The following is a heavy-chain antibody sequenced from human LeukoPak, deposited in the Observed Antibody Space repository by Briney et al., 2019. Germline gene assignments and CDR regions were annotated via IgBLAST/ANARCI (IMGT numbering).Heavy chain of an antibody. CDR1: GGSISSGDYY. J-gene: IGHJ6*02. CDR2: IYYSGRT. CDR3: ARVGDYYYGMDV. V-gene: IGHV4-30-4*01. Sequence: SQTLSLTCTVSGGSISSGDYYWSWIRQPPGKGLEWIGYIYYSGRTYYNPSLKSRVTISVDTSKNQFSLKLSSVTAADTAVYYCARVGDYYYGMDVWGQGTTVTVSS.